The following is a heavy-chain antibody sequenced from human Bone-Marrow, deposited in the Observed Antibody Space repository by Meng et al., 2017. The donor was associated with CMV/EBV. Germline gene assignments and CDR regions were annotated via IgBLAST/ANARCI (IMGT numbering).Heavy chain of an antibody. CDR1: GGSIIRNGGYY. D-gene: IGHD6-25*01. CDR2: ISYTGST. CDR3: TRDVEEQRLLNWFDP. V-gene: IGHV4-39*07. Sequence: ELAVSGPGLGKPSESLSLTCTVSGGSIIRNGGYYWGWIRQPPGKGLEWIGSISYTGSTYYNPSLESRVIMSVDTSKNQFSLKLTSVTAADTAMYYCTRDVEEQRLLNWFDPWGQGILVTVSS. J-gene: IGHJ5*02.